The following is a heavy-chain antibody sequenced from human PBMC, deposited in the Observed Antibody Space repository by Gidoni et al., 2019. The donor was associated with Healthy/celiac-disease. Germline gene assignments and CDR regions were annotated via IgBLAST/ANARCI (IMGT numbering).Heavy chain of an antibody. CDR2: ISGGGGST. D-gene: IGHD3-16*01. J-gene: IGHJ4*02. CDR1: GVTLTSYA. CDR3: AKGGIVDY. V-gene: IGHV3-23*01. Sequence: EVQLLESGGGLVQSGGSLRLSCAVSGVTLTSYAMGWVRKAPGKGLEWVSAISGGGGSTYYADSVKGRFTISRDNSKNTLYLQMNSLRAEDTAVYYCAKGGIVDYWGQGTLVTVSS.